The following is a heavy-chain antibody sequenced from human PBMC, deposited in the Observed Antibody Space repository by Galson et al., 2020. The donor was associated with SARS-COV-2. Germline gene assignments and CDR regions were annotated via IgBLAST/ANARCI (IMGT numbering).Heavy chain of an antibody. J-gene: IGHJ4*02. V-gene: IGHV3-74*01. Sequence: GESLKISCAASGFTFSSYWMHWVRQAPGKGLMWVSRINSDGNNTNYADSVKGRFTISRDNAKNTMYLQMNSLRAEETAVYYCAATRLYWGQGTLVTVSS. D-gene: IGHD1-26*01. CDR2: INSDGNNT. CDR1: GFTFSSYW. CDR3: AATRLY.